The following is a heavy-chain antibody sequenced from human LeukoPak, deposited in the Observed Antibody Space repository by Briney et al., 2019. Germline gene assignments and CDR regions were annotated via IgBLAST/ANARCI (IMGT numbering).Heavy chain of an antibody. CDR1: GFTVSSNY. Sequence: GGSLRLSCAASGFTVSSNYMNWVRQAPGKGLEWVSVIYNDGSTYYADSVKGRFTISRDNSKNTLYLQMNSLRAEDTAVYYCARDRDANWFDPWGQGTLVTVSS. J-gene: IGHJ5*02. CDR3: ARDRDANWFDP. D-gene: IGHD3-10*01. CDR2: IYNDGST. V-gene: IGHV3-53*01.